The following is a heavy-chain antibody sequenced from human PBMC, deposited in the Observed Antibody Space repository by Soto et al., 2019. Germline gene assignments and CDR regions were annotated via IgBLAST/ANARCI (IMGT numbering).Heavy chain of an antibody. V-gene: IGHV4-30-4*01. J-gene: IGHJ4*02. CDR2: IYYSGST. CDR3: ARVRVDYYDSSGYYLFDY. D-gene: IGHD3-22*01. Sequence: SETLSLTCTVSGGSISSGDYYWSWIRQPPGKGLEWIGYIYYSGSTYYNPSLKSRVTISVDTSKNQFSLKLSSVTAADTAVYYCARVRVDYYDSSGYYLFDYWGEGTMVTVYS. CDR1: GGSISSGDYY.